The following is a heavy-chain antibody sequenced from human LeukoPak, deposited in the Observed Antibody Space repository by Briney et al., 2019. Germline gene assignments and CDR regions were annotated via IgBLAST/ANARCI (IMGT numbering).Heavy chain of an antibody. CDR1: GGSISSGGYY. Sequence: PSQTLSLTCTVSGGSISSGGYYWSWIRQPPGKGLEWIGYIYHSGSTYYNPSLKSRVTISVDRSKNQFSLKLSSVTAADTAVYYCARNPGSCPNPNWFHPWGQGTLVTVSS. V-gene: IGHV4-30-2*01. CDR3: ARNPGSCPNPNWFHP. CDR2: IYHSGST. J-gene: IGHJ5*02. D-gene: IGHD6-19*01.